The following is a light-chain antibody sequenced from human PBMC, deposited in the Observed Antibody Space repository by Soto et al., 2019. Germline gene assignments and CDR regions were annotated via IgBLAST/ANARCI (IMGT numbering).Light chain of an antibody. CDR3: QQYGRSPTT. V-gene: IGKV3-20*01. CDR1: QSVSSSY. Sequence: EIEMTQSPAAMTVSPGESATLYCRASQSVSSSYLAWYQQKPGQAPRPLIYGASSRATGIPDSFSGSGSGTYFILTISRLESEDFAVYYWQQYGRSPTTFGQGTKVDIK. J-gene: IGKJ1*01. CDR2: GAS.